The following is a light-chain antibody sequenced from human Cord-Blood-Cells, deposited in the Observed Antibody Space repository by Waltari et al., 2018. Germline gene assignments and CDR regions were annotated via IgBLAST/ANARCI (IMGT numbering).Light chain of an antibody. CDR1: ALPKQY. V-gene: IGLV3-25*03. Sequence: SYELTQPPSVSVSPGQTARITCSGDALPKQYAYWYQQKPGQAPVRVIYKDSERPSGSPERFSGSSSGTTVTLTISGVQAEDEADYYCQSADSSGTYVFGTGTKVTVL. J-gene: IGLJ1*01. CDR2: KDS. CDR3: QSADSSGTYV.